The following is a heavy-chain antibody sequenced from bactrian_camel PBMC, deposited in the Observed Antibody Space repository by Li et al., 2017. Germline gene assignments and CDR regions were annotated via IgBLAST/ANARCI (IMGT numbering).Heavy chain of an antibody. Sequence: HVQLVESGGGSAQAGESLRLSCAGSGYSFSRYWAWFRQAPGKEREVVATLDSDGSTTYSDSVKGRFIISEDSAKHTLYLQMNALKPEDTAMYYCAAVNCAQRFPVPEWEGFDSGYWGQGTQVTVS. V-gene: IGHV3S6*01. D-gene: IGHD2*01. CDR1: GYSFSRY. CDR2: LDSDGSTT. J-gene: IGHJ6*01. CDR3: AAVNCAQRFPVPEWEGFDSGY.